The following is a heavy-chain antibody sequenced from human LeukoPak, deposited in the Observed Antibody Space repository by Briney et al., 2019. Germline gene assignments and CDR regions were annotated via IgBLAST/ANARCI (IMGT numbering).Heavy chain of an antibody. J-gene: IGHJ3*02. V-gene: IGHV4-4*09. CDR1: GGSISSYY. CDR2: IYTSGST. CDR3: ARGFDAFDI. Sequence: SETLSLTCTVSGGSISSYYWSWIRQPPGKGLEWIGYIYTSGSTNYNPSLKSRVTISVDTSKNQLSLKLSSVTAADTAVYYCARGFDAFDIWGQGTMVTVSS.